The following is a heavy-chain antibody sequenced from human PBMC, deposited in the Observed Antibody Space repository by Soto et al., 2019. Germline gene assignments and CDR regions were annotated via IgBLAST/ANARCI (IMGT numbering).Heavy chain of an antibody. Sequence: PSETLSLTCTVSGGSLRGYSWSWIRQSPGKGLEWIGYVYSGGGTNYSPSFMGRVTISVDTTDNQFSLKLNSVTAADTAVYYCAKTQVVVITLHYFDYWGQGTLVTVSS. V-gene: IGHV4-59*01. CDR2: VYSGGGT. D-gene: IGHD3-22*01. J-gene: IGHJ4*02. CDR1: GGSLRGYS. CDR3: AKTQVVVITLHYFDY.